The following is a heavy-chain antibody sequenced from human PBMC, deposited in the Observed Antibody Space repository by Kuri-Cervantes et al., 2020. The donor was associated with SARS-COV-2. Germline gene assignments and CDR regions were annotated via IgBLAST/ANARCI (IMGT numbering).Heavy chain of an antibody. CDR2: IRGYNKDM. J-gene: IGHJ6*03. Sequence: ASVKVSCKASGYTFSNYGINWVRQAPGRGLEWMGWIRGYNKDMKYAQKFQGRVTMTTDTFMTTAYMELRSLRSDDTAVYYCARGVQLWFQGNYYYYYMDVWGKGTTVTVSS. D-gene: IGHD5-18*01. V-gene: IGHV1-18*01. CDR1: GYTFSNYG. CDR3: ARGVQLWFQGNYYYYYMDV.